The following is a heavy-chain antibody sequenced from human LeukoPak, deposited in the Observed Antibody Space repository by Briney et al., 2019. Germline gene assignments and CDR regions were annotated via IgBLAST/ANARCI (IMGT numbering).Heavy chain of an antibody. D-gene: IGHD2-15*01. CDR2: ISGSGGST. J-gene: IGHJ4*02. Sequence: GGSLRLSCAASGFTFSSYAMSWVRHAPGKGLEWVSAISGSGGSTYYADSVKGRFTISRDNSKNTLYLQMNSLGAEDTAVYYCAKDLGYCSGGSCYPQDYWGQGTLVTVSS. CDR1: GFTFSSYA. V-gene: IGHV3-23*01. CDR3: AKDLGYCSGGSCYPQDY.